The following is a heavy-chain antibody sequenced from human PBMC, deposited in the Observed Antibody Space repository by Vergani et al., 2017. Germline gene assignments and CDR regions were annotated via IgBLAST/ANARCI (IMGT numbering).Heavy chain of an antibody. J-gene: IGHJ6*02. CDR3: AREGYSSSWYPELERRHGMDV. D-gene: IGHD6-13*01. Sequence: EVQLVESGGGLVQPGRSLRLSCTASGFTFGDYAMSWVRQAPGKGLEWVSVIYSGGSTYYADSVKGRFTISRDNSKNTLYLQMNSLRAEDTAVYYCAREGYSSSWYPELERRHGMDVWGQGTTVTVSS. CDR1: GFTFGDYA. CDR2: IYSGGST. V-gene: IGHV3-66*01.